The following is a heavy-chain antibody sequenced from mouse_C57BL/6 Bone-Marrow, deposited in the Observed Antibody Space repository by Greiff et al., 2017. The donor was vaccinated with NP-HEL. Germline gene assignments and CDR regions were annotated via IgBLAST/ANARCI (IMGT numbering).Heavy chain of an antibody. D-gene: IGHD1-1*01. CDR1: GYTFTSYT. V-gene: IGHV1-4*01. CDR3: ARRIYYGSSPWFAY. J-gene: IGHJ3*01. Sequence: QVQLQQSGAELARPGASVKMSCKASGYTFTSYTMHWVNQRPGQGLEWIGYINPSSGYTKYNQKFKDKATLTADKSSSTAYMQLSSLTSEDSAVYYCARRIYYGSSPWFAYWGQGTLVTVSA. CDR2: INPSSGYT.